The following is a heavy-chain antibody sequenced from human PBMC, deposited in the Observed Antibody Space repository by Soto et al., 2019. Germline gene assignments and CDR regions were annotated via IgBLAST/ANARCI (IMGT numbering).Heavy chain of an antibody. J-gene: IGHJ5*01. D-gene: IGHD6-6*01. CDR3: AREVYGSSSDPDS. V-gene: IGHV3-7*03. Sequence: GGSLRLSCAASGFTFSSYWMSWVRQAPGKGLEWVANIKQDGSDKYYVDSVKGRFTISRDNAKNSLFLQMNSLRADDTAVYYCAREVYGSSSDPDSWGQGTLVTVSS. CDR1: GFTFSSYW. CDR2: IKQDGSDK.